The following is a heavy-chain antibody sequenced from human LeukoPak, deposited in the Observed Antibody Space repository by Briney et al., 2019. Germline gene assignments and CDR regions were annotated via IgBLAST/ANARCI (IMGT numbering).Heavy chain of an antibody. CDR2: IYYSGST. CDR3: ARVSDGYNYYFDY. J-gene: IGHJ4*02. V-gene: IGHV4-61*05. D-gene: IGHD5-24*01. CDR1: GGSISSSSYY. Sequence: SETLSLTCTVSGGSISSSSYYWSWIRQPPGKGLEWIGYIYYSGSTNYNPSLKSRVTISVDTSKNQFSLKLSSVTAADTAVYYCARVSDGYNYYFDYWGQGTLVTVSS.